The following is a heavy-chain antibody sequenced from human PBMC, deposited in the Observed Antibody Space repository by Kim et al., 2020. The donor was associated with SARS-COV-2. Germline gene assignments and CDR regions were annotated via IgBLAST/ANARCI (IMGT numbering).Heavy chain of an antibody. V-gene: IGHV1-18*01. D-gene: IGHD4-4*01. CDR2: ISADNGHT. CDR3: ARDKTVNWFDP. Sequence: ASVKVSCKASGYTFTSYGISWVRQAPGQGLEWMGWISADNGHTNYAQKLQGRVTLTTDTSTSTAYMELRSLRSDDTAVYYCARDKTVNWFDPWGQGTLVTVSS. J-gene: IGHJ5*02. CDR1: GYTFTSYG.